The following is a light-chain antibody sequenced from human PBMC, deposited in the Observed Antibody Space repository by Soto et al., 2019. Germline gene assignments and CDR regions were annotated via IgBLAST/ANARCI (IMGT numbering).Light chain of an antibody. CDR2: DAS. CDR1: QSVSSY. J-gene: IGKJ5*01. CDR3: QQRNSWPPTFT. Sequence: EIVLTQSPATLSLSPVERATLSCMASQSVSSYLAWYQQKPCQAPRLLIYDASNRATGIPARFSGSGSGTDFTLTISSLEPEDFAVYYCQQRNSWPPTFTFGQGTRLEIK. V-gene: IGKV3-11*01.